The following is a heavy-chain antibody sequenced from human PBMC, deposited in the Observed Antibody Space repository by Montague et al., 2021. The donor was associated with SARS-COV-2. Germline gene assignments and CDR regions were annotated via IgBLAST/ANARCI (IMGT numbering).Heavy chain of an antibody. D-gene: IGHD3-3*01. Sequence: SETLSLTCTVSGGSVSSGSYYWSWIRQPPGKGLEWIGYIYYSGSTNYNPSLESRVTISVDTSKNQFSLKLSSVTAADTAVYYCARDPWHIAIFGVVTRYGMDVWGQGTTVTVSS. CDR1: GGSVSSGSYY. V-gene: IGHV4-61*01. CDR2: IYYSGST. J-gene: IGHJ6*02. CDR3: ARDPWHIAIFGVVTRYGMDV.